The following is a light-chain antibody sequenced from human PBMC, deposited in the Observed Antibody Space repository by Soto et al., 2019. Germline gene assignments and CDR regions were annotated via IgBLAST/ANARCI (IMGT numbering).Light chain of an antibody. J-gene: IGLJ1*01. CDR3: WSYAVGRTYV. CDR2: EDT. V-gene: IGLV2-23*01. Sequence: QSALAQPASVSGSPGQSITIPCTGSSSDVGNYNLVSWYQQHPGKAPKLMIYEDTKWPSGVSNRFSGSKSGNTAYLTISGLQAEDEADYYCWSYAVGRTYVFGTGTKVTVL. CDR1: SSDVGNYNL.